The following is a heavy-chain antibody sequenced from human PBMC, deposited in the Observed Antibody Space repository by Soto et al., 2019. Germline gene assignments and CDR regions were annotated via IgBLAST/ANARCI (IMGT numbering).Heavy chain of an antibody. CDR3: ARGRAESEDWFDP. CDR2: IDPSDSYT. CDR1: GYSFTSYW. Sequence: GESLKISCKGSGYSFTSYWISWVRKMPGKGLEWMGRIDPSDSYTNYSPSFQGHVTISADKSISTAYLQWSSLKASDTAMYYCARGRAESEDWFDPWGQGTLVTVSS. J-gene: IGHJ5*02. V-gene: IGHV5-10-1*01.